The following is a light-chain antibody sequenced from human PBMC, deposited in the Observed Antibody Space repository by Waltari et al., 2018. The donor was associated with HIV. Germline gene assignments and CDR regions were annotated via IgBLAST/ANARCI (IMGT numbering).Light chain of an antibody. CDR1: SSNIGNNA. CDR2: YDD. V-gene: IGLV1-36*01. J-gene: IGLJ3*02. CDR3: AAWDDSLDGWV. Sequence: QSVLPQPPSVSEAPRQRVTISCSGSSSNIGNNAVTWYQQLPGKAPTLLMYYDDQRPSGVSERFSGSKSGTSASLAISGLQSEDEAAYHCAAWDDSLDGWVFGGGTKLTVV.